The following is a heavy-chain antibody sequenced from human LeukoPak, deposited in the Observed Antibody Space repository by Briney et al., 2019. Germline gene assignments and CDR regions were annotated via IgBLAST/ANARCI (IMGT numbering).Heavy chain of an antibody. D-gene: IGHD5-24*01. CDR2: ISYDGSNK. J-gene: IGHJ5*02. V-gene: IGHV3-30-3*01. CDR3: ARGRRLINWFDP. Sequence: GGSLRLSCAASGFTFSSYAMHWVCQAPGKGLEWVAVISYDGSNKYYADSVKGRFTISRDNSKNRLYLQMNSLRAEDTAVYYCARGRRLINWFDPWGQGTLVTVSS. CDR1: GFTFSSYA.